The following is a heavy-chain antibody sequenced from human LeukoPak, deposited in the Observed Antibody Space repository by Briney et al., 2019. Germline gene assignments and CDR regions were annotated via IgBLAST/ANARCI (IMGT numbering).Heavy chain of an antibody. D-gene: IGHD4-17*01. CDR2: ISAYNGNT. J-gene: IGHJ4*02. CDR3: ASGDYGDAYYFDY. CDR1: GYTFTSYG. Sequence: AASVKVSCKASGYTFTSYGISWVRQAPGQGLEWMGWISAYNGNTNYAQKLQGRVTMTTDTSTSTAYRELRSLRSDDTAVYYCASGDYGDAYYFDYWGQGTLVTVSS. V-gene: IGHV1-18*01.